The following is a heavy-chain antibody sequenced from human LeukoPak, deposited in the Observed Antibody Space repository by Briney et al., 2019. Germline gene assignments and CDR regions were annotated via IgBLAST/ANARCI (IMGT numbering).Heavy chain of an antibody. CDR2: TWSNGNKR. V-gene: IGHV3-33*06. D-gene: IGHD2-15*01. CDR3: AKPARSYYFEY. J-gene: IGHJ4*02. Sequence: PGRSLRLSCAASGFTFSSYGMHWVRQAPGKGLEWVAVTWSNGNKRFYVDSVKGRFTISRDNSKNTLFLQMNSLRAEDTAVYYCAKPARSYYFEYWGQGTLVTVSS. CDR1: GFTFSSYG.